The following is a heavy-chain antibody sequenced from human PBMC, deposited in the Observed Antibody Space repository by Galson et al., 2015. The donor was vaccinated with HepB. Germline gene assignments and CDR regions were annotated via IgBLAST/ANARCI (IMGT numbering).Heavy chain of an antibody. CDR2: IWYDGSNK. D-gene: IGHD3-10*01. Sequence: SLRLSCAASGFTFSSYGMHWVRQAPGKGLEWVAVIWYDGSNKYYADSVKGRFTISRDNSKNTLYLQMNSLRAEDTAVYYCARTRSATDQLEIRGELMNNYYYYGMDVWGQGTTVTVSS. CDR3: ARTRSATDQLEIRGELMNNYYYYGMDV. J-gene: IGHJ6*02. V-gene: IGHV3-33*01. CDR1: GFTFSSYG.